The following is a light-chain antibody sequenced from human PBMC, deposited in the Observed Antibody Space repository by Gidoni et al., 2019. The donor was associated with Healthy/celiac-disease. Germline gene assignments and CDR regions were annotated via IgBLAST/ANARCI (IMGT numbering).Light chain of an antibody. CDR1: QSVSSSY. Sequence: ELVLTQSPGTLSLSPGEGATLPCRASQSVSSSYLAWYPQKPGQAPRLLIYGASSRATGLPDRFSGSGSGTDFTLTISRLEPEDFAVYYCQQYGSSPELTFGGGTKVEIK. CDR2: GAS. J-gene: IGKJ4*01. V-gene: IGKV3-20*01. CDR3: QQYGSSPELT.